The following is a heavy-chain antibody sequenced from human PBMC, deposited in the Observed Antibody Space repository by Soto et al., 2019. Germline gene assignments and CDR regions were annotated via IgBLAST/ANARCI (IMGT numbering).Heavy chain of an antibody. CDR2: IYSGGST. CDR1: GFTVSSNY. V-gene: IGHV3-66*01. D-gene: IGHD3-10*01. Sequence: GGSLRLSCAASGFTVSSNYMSWVRQAPGKGLEWVSVIYSGGSTYYADSVKGRFTISRDNSKNTLYLQMNSLRAEDTAVYYCARERRYYGSATQDYYYYYYMDVWGKGTTVTVSS. CDR3: ARERRYYGSATQDYYYYYYMDV. J-gene: IGHJ6*03.